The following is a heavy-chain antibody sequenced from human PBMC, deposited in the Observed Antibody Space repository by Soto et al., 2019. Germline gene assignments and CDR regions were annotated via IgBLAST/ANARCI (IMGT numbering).Heavy chain of an antibody. Sequence: GGSLRLSCVASGFSFSRYGMHWVRQAPGKGLEWVAVISYNGGNIYYADSVKGRFTISRDNSKNTLDLQMNSLRGEDTAVYYCAKDSDVVGAAYKFDYWGQGTLVTVSS. V-gene: IGHV3-30*18. J-gene: IGHJ4*02. CDR3: AKDSDVVGAAYKFDY. D-gene: IGHD1-26*01. CDR2: ISYNGGNI. CDR1: GFSFSRYG.